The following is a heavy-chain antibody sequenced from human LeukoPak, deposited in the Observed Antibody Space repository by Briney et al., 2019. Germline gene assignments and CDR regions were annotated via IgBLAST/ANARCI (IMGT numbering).Heavy chain of an antibody. D-gene: IGHD4-11*01. CDR1: GGSISSYY. V-gene: IGHV4-59*01. CDR2: IYYSGST. Sequence: SGTLSLTCTVSGGSISSYYWSWIRQPPGKGLEWIGYIYYSGSTNYNPSLKSRVTISVDTSKNQFSLKLSSVTAADTAVYYCARRGLPQGFDIWGQGTMVTVSS. J-gene: IGHJ3*02. CDR3: ARRGLPQGFDI.